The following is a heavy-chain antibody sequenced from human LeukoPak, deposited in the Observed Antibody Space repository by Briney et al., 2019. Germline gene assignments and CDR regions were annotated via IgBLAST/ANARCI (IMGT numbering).Heavy chain of an antibody. J-gene: IGHJ5*02. CDR1: GYTLTNYD. V-gene: IGHV1-8*01. Sequence: ASVKVSFKSSGYTLTNYDIKWVRQATGQGLEWMGWMKPKSGETGYAQKFQGRATMTRDTSINTAYMELRSLTSEDTAVYYCARDYGGNSGWFDPWGQGNLVTVSS. D-gene: IGHD4-23*01. CDR2: MKPKSGET. CDR3: ARDYGGNSGWFDP.